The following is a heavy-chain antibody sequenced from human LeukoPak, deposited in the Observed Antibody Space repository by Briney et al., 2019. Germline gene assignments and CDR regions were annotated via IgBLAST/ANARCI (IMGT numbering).Heavy chain of an antibody. CDR3: ARDTPEVLRFLEWLPTWAV. J-gene: IGHJ6*04. V-gene: IGHV4-39*07. CDR2: IYYSGST. Sequence: SETLSLTCTVSGGSISSYYWGWIRQPPGKGLEWIGSIYYSGSTYYNPSLKSRVTISVDTSMNQFSLKLSSVTAADTAVYYCARDTPEVLRFLEWLPTWAVWGKGTTVTVSS. D-gene: IGHD3-3*01. CDR1: GGSISSYY.